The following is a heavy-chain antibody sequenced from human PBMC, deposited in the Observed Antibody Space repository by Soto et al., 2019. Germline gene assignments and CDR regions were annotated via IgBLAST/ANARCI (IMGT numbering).Heavy chain of an antibody. CDR3: ARRTGTAPRFDY. Sequence: QVQLVESGGGVVQPGRSLRLSCSASGFTFSDFEMYWVRQAPGKGLDWVSFISYDGSNQYYAGSVKGRFTVSRDNSKNTLFLLMNSLRAEDTAVYFCARRTGTAPRFDYWGQGTRVTVSS. J-gene: IGHJ4*02. D-gene: IGHD1-7*01. V-gene: IGHV3-30*01. CDR1: GFTFSDFE. CDR2: ISYDGSNQ.